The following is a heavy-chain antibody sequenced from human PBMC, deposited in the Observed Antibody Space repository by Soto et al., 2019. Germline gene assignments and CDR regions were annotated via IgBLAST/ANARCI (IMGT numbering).Heavy chain of an antibody. CDR1: GFSLSTSGMR. Sequence: SGPTMVNPTQTLTLTCTFSGFSLSTSGMRVNWIRQPPGKALEWLARIDWDDDKFYSSSLKTRLTISKDTSKNQVVLTMTNMDPVDTATYYCARTGITGDYCLDVWGQGTTVTVSS. D-gene: IGHD6-13*01. CDR3: ARTGITGDYCLDV. V-gene: IGHV2-70*04. J-gene: IGHJ6*02. CDR2: IDWDDDK.